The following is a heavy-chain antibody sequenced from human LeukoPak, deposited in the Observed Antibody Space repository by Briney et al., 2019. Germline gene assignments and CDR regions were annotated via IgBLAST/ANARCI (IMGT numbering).Heavy chain of an antibody. J-gene: IGHJ4*02. CDR3: ARYCSGASCYSGVDY. V-gene: IGHV3-23*01. CDR2: ISSNGGST. Sequence: GGSLRLSCAASGFTFGCYMMTWVRQAPGRGLEWVSTISSNGGSTYYADSVKGRFTISRDNSKNTLYLQMSSLRAEDTAVYYCARYCSGASCYSGVDYWGQGTLVPVSS. D-gene: IGHD2-15*01. CDR1: GFTFGCYM.